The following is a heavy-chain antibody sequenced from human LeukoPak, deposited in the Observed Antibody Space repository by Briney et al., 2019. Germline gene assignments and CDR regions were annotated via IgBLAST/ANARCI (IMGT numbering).Heavy chain of an antibody. J-gene: IGHJ5*02. CDR2: ISAYNGNT. V-gene: IGHV1-18*01. D-gene: IGHD6-13*01. CDR3: ARGGAIAAAGYNWFDP. CDR1: GYTITSYG. Sequence: GASVKVSCKASGYTITSYGISWVRQAPGQGLEWMGWISAYNGNTNYAQKLQGRVTMTTDTSTSTAYMELRSLRSDDTAVYYCARGGAIAAAGYNWFDPWGQGTLVTVSS.